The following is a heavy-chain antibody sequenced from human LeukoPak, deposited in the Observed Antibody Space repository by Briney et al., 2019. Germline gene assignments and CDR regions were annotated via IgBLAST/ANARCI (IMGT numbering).Heavy chain of an antibody. CDR3: ARDERIAAAGTVDY. J-gene: IGHJ4*02. D-gene: IGHD6-13*01. CDR1: GYTFTGYY. CDR2: INPNSGGT. Sequence: ASVKVSCKASGYTFTGYYMHWVRQAPGQGLEWMGWINPNSGGTNYAQKFQGRVTMTRDTSISTAYMELSRLRSDDTAVYYCARDERIAAAGTVDYWGQGTLVTVSS. V-gene: IGHV1-2*02.